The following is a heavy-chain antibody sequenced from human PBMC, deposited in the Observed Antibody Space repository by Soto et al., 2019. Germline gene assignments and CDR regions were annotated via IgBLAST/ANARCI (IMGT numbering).Heavy chain of an antibody. CDR1: GFTLDDYT. J-gene: IGHJ4*02. V-gene: IGHV3-43*01. D-gene: IGHD1-7*01. Sequence: GGSLRLSCAASGFTLDDYTMHWVRQAPGKGLEWVSLISWDGGSTYYADSVKGRFTISRDNSKNSLYLQMNSLRTEDTALYYCAKAAEVITGTTVLFDYWGQGTLVTVSS. CDR3: AKAAEVITGTTVLFDY. CDR2: ISWDGGST.